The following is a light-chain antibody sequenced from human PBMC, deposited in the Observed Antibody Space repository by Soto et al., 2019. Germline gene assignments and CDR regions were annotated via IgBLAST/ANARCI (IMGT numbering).Light chain of an antibody. V-gene: IGKV1-39*01. CDR2: AAS. CDR3: QQYITYRT. CDR1: QSISSY. Sequence: DIKMTQSPSSLSASVGDRVTITCRASQSISSYLNWYQQKPGKAPKLLIYAASSLQSGVPSRFSGSGSGTEFTLTISSLQPDDFATYYCQQYITYRTFGQGTKVDIK. J-gene: IGKJ1*01.